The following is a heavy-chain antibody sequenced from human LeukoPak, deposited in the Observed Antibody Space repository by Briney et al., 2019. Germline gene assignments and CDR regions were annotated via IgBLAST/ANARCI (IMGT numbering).Heavy chain of an antibody. J-gene: IGHJ4*02. CDR3: ARVYTSSWYGDC. V-gene: IGHV3-48*01. D-gene: IGHD6-13*01. CDR1: GFTFNDYN. Sequence: GRSLRLSCAASGFTFNDYNMNWVRQAPGKGLEWISYISRGSSTIYYADSVKGRFTISRDDAKNSLYLQMSSLRAEDTAVYYCARVYTSSWYGDCWGQGTLVTVSS. CDR2: ISRGSSTI.